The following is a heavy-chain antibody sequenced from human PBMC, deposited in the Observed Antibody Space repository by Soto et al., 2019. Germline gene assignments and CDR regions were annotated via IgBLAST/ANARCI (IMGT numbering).Heavy chain of an antibody. CDR1: GGSISSYY. V-gene: IGHV4-59*08. J-gene: IGHJ5*02. D-gene: IGHD3-10*01. CDR2: IYYSGST. CDR3: ASVRPRRGWFDP. Sequence: SETLSLTCTVSGGSISSYYWSWIRQPPGKGLEWIGYIYYSGSTNYNPSLKSRVTISVDTSKNQFSLKLSSVTAADTAVYYCASVRPRRGWFDPWGQGTLVTVSS.